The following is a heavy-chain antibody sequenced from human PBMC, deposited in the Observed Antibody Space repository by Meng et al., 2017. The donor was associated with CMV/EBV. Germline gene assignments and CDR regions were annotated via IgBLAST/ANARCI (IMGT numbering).Heavy chain of an antibody. Sequence: GESLKISCAASGFTFSSYGMHWVRQAPGKGLEWVAFIRYDGSNKYYADSVKGRFTISRDNSKNTLYLQMNSLRADDTAVYFCARGRTSVTANWGHGTLVTVSS. D-gene: IGHD2-21*02. CDR2: IRYDGSNK. CDR1: GFTFSSYG. J-gene: IGHJ4*01. CDR3: ARGRTSVTAN. V-gene: IGHV3-30*02.